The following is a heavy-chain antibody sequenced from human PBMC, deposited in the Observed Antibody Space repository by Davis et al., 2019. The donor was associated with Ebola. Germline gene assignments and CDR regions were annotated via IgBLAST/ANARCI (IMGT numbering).Heavy chain of an antibody. CDR1: GGSISSYY. CDR3: ARRRGKGDYYYGMDV. V-gene: IGHV4-59*01. Sequence: PSETLSLTCTVSGGSISSYYWSWIRQPPGKGLEWIGYIYYSGSTNYNPSLKSRVTISVDTSKNQFSLKLSSVTAADTAVYYCARRRGKGDYYYGMDVWGQGTTVTVSS. J-gene: IGHJ6*02. CDR2: IYYSGST.